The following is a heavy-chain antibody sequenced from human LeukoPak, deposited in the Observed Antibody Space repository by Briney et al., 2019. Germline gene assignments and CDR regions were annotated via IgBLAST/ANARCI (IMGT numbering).Heavy chain of an antibody. CDR2: INPNSGGT. V-gene: IGHV1-2*02. D-gene: IGHD3-22*01. Sequence: ASVKVSCKASGYTFTGYYMHWVRQAPGQGLEWMGGINPNSGGTNYAQKFQGRVTMTRDTSISTAYMELSRLRSDDTAVYYCARVGGAYYYDSSGYLGFDYWGQGTLVTVSS. CDR3: ARVGGAYYYDSSGYLGFDY. J-gene: IGHJ4*02. CDR1: GYTFTGYY.